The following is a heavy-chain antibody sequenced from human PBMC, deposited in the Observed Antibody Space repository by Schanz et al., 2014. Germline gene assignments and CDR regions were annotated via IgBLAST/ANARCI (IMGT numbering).Heavy chain of an antibody. CDR2: ISSGGSDT. D-gene: IGHD2-2*01. V-gene: IGHV3-11*06. CDR1: GFTFSDYY. CDR3: AKSMYSTSWAFDL. J-gene: IGHJ4*02. Sequence: QVQLVDSGGDLVKPGGSLRLSCAASGFTFSDYYMSWIRQAPGKGPEWVSYISSGGSDTYYADSVKGRFTISRDNSKNTLYVQMNSLRAEDTAVYYCAKSMYSTSWAFDLWGQGAQVTVSS.